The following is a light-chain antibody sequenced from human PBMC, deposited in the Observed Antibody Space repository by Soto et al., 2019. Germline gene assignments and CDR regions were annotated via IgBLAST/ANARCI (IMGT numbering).Light chain of an antibody. V-gene: IGLV2-14*01. J-gene: IGLJ1*01. CDR3: SSKRTTASLV. Sequence: QSVLTQPASVSGSPGQTNTISCTGTSSDVGAYNYVSWYQQHPGKAPKLMIYEVSNRPSGVSDRFSGSKSGNTASLTISGLQAADEADYYCSSKRTTASLVFGTGTKVA. CDR1: SSDVGAYNY. CDR2: EVS.